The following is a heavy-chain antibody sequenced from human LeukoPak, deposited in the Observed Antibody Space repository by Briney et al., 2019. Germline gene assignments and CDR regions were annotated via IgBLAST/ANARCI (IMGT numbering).Heavy chain of an antibody. CDR1: GGSISSYY. CDR2: IYYSGST. J-gene: IGHJ4*02. V-gene: IGHV4-59*01. Sequence: SETLSLTCTVSGGSISSYYWSWIRQPPGKGLEWIGYIYYSGSTNYNPSLKSRVTISVDTSKNQFSLRLRSVTAADTAVYYCARVPVYDSSGPIFDYWGQGTLVTVSS. CDR3: ARVPVYDSSGPIFDY. D-gene: IGHD3-22*01.